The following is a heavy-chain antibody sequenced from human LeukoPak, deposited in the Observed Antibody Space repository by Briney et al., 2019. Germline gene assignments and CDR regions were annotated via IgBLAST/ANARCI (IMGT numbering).Heavy chain of an antibody. V-gene: IGHV4-59*12. J-gene: IGHJ4*02. CDR3: ATSFDYSSSFRPPGY. D-gene: IGHD6-6*01. CDR2: IYYSGDT. CDR1: DGAIAGYS. Sequence: PSETLSLTCTVSDGAIAGYSWSWIRQAPGKGLEWIGYIYYSGDTNYNPSLKSRVTISVDKSKNQFSLKLTSVTAADTAVYFCATSFDYSSSFRPPGYWGQGTLVTVSS.